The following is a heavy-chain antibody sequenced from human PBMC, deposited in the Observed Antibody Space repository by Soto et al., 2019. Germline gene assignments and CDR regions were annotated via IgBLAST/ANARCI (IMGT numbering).Heavy chain of an antibody. J-gene: IGHJ4*02. CDR3: ARDYGHDCSGGNCYFYF. Sequence: SVKVSCKASGVTFSRYAINWVRQAPGHGLEWMGGIIPLFGTAKYAQKFQDRVTITADESTSTAHMELRSLTSDDTAVYYCARDYGHDCSGGNCYFYFWGQGTLVTVSS. CDR2: IIPLFGTA. CDR1: GVTFSRYA. D-gene: IGHD2-15*01. V-gene: IGHV1-69*13.